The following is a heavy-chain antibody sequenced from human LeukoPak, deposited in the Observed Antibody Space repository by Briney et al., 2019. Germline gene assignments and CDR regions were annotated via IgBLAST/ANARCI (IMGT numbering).Heavy chain of an antibody. CDR2: PSYSAST. D-gene: IGHD1-1*01. CDR1: GGSISSGSYY. CDR3: ARHFNTGSFGRGYCDY. V-gene: IGHV4-39*01. Sequence: SETLSLNCTVSGGSISSGSYYWGWTRQTPGKGLMRIGSPSYSASTYYNPSLKSRVTISVDTSKNQFSLRLNSVTAADTAVYHCARHFNTGSFGRGYCDYWGQGTLVSVSS. J-gene: IGHJ4*02.